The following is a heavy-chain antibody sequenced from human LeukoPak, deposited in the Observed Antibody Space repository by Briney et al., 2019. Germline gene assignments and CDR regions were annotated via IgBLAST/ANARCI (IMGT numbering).Heavy chain of an antibody. CDR2: ISSSSSTI. D-gene: IGHD1-26*01. Sequence: PGGSLRLSCAASGFTFSSYSMNWVRQAPGKGLEWVSYISSSSSTIYYADSVKGRFTISRDNAKNSLYLQMNSLRAEETAVYYCARGSEWELLSCDYWGQGTLVTVSS. CDR1: GFTFSSYS. J-gene: IGHJ4*02. CDR3: ARGSEWELLSCDY. V-gene: IGHV3-48*04.